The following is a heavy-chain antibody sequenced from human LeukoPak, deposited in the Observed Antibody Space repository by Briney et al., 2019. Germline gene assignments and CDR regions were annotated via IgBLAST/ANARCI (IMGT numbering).Heavy chain of an antibody. CDR2: INPNGGST. CDR3: ARMTTVSRFYYYYMDV. CDR1: GYTFPGYY. Sequence: ASVKVSCKASGYTFPGYYIHWVRQAPGQGLEWMGWINPNGGSTNYAQKFQGRVTMTRDTSISTAYMELSRLRYDDTAVYYCARMTTVSRFYYYYMDVWGKGTTVTVSS. J-gene: IGHJ6*03. D-gene: IGHD4-17*01. V-gene: IGHV1-2*02.